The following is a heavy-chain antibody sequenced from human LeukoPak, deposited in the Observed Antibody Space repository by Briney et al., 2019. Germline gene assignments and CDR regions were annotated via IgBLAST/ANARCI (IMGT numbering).Heavy chain of an antibody. J-gene: IGHJ4*02. CDR2: IYYSGST. Sequence: ASETLSLTCTVSGGSISSSSYYWGWIRQPPGKGLEWIGSIYYSGSTYYNPSLKSRLTMSVDTSENQFSLKLRSVTAADTAVYYCARVGSETFGDYFDYWGQGTLVTVPS. V-gene: IGHV4-39*07. D-gene: IGHD3-10*01. CDR3: ARVGSETFGDYFDY. CDR1: GGSISSSSYY.